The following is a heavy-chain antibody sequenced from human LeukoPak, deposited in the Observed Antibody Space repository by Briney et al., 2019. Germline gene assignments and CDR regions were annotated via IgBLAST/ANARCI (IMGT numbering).Heavy chain of an antibody. CDR3: AELGITMIGGV. D-gene: IGHD3-10*02. CDR1: GFTFSSHG. V-gene: IGHV3-21*01. J-gene: IGHJ6*04. Sequence: GGSLRLSCVASGFTFSSHGMNWVRQAPGKGLEWVSSISNSSSYIYYADSVKGRFTISRDNAKNSLYLQMNSLRAEDTAVYYCAELGITMIGGVWGKGTTVTISS. CDR2: ISNSSSYI.